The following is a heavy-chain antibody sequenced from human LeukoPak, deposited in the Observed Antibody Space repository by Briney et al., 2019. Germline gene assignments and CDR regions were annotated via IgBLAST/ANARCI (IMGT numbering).Heavy chain of an antibody. J-gene: IGHJ5*02. Sequence: GGSLRLSCAASGFAFSSHGMHWVRQAPGKGLEWVAIIWYDGTTKYYADSVKGRFTISRDSSKNTLYLQMNSLRAEDTAVYYCAKHYDILTGYHWGQGTLVTVSS. CDR3: AKHYDILTGYH. CDR1: GFAFSSHG. V-gene: IGHV3-33*06. CDR2: IWYDGTTK. D-gene: IGHD3-9*01.